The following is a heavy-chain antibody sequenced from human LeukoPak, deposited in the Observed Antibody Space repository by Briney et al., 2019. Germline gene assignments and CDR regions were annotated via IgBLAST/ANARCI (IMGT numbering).Heavy chain of an antibody. CDR1: GGSFSGYY. CDR3: ARAHRYCSGGSCSKPPGY. J-gene: IGHJ4*02. Sequence: SETPSLTCAVYGGSFSGYYWSWIRQPPGKGLEWIGEINHSRSTNYNPSLKSRVTISVDTSKNQFSLKLSSVTAADTAVYYCARAHRYCSGGSCSKPPGYWGQGTLVTVSS. CDR2: INHSRST. V-gene: IGHV4-34*01. D-gene: IGHD2-15*01.